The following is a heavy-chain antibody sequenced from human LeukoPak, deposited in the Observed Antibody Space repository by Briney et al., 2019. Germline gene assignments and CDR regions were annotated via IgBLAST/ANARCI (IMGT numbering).Heavy chain of an antibody. V-gene: IGHV3-11*01. CDR1: GFTFSNYY. D-gene: IGHD5-12*01. CDR3: AREGVDIVATILMTQNWFDP. CDR2: ISSSVSTI. J-gene: IGHJ5*02. Sequence: GGSLRLSCAASGFTFSNYYMSWIRQAPGKGLECVSYISSSVSTIYYADSVKGRFTISRDNAKKSVYLQMDSLRAEDTAVYYCAREGVDIVATILMTQNWFDPWGQGTLVTVSS.